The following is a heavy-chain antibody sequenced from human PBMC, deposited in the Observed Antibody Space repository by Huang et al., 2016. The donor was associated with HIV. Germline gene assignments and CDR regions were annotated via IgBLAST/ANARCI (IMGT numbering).Heavy chain of an antibody. V-gene: IGHV3-53*02. D-gene: IGHD5-18*01. CDR3: AGDWGRGYSYGYFTI. Sequence: EVQLVETGGGLMRPGGSLRLSCAASGLTVSRNYMSWVRQAPGKVLRWVSVIYRDGSTYYADSVKGRFTISRDNSKNTLHLQMNSLRAEDTAVYYCAGDWGRGYSYGYFTIWGQGTLVTVS. J-gene: IGHJ4*02. CDR2: IYRDGST. CDR1: GLTVSRNY.